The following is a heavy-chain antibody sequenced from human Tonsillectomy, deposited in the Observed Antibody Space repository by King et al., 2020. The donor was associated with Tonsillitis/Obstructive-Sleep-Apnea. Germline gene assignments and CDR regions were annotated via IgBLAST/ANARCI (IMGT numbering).Heavy chain of an antibody. V-gene: IGHV3-9*01. CDR3: IKDIIVGATTCAFDI. J-gene: IGHJ3*02. Sequence: VQLVESGGGVVQPGRSLRLSCSASGFTFDDYAMHWVRQAPGKGLEWVSGISWNSGRIGYADSVKGRFTISRDNAKNSLYLQMNSLRAEDTALYYCIKDIIVGATTCAFDIWGQGTMVTVSS. CDR1: GFTFDDYA. D-gene: IGHD1-26*01. CDR2: ISWNSGRI.